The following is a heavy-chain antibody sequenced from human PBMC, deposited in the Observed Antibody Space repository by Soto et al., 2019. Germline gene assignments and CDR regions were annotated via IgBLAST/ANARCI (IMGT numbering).Heavy chain of an antibody. CDR2: IYSIGST. Sequence: SETLSLTCKVSGGSISGYYWSWLRQPPGKGLEWIGYIYSIGSTNYNPSLRSRVTISVDTSKNQFSLNLNSVTAADTAVYYCARHRYSYGVYYFDYWGQGTLVT. D-gene: IGHD5-18*01. V-gene: IGHV4-59*08. CDR1: GGSISGYY. J-gene: IGHJ4*02. CDR3: ARHRYSYGVYYFDY.